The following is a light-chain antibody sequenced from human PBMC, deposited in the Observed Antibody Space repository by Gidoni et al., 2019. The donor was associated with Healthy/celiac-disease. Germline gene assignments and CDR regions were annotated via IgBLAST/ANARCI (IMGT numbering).Light chain of an antibody. CDR3: SSYTSSSTATV. CDR1: SSDVGGYNY. J-gene: IGLJ3*02. Sequence: QSALTQPASVSGSPGQSITISCTGTSSDVGGYNYVPWYQQHPGKAPKLMIYDVSNRPSGVSNRFSGSKSGNTASLTISGLQAEDEAEYYCSSYTSSSTATVFGGGTKLTVL. CDR2: DVS. V-gene: IGLV2-14*01.